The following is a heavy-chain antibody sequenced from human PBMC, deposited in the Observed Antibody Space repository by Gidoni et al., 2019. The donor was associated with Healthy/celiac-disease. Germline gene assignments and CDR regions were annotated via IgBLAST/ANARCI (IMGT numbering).Heavy chain of an antibody. CDR1: GFTFSSYG. CDR3: GSSGSPEWY. Sequence: QVQLVESGGGVVQPGRSLRLSCAASGFTFSSYGLHWVRRAPGKGLEWVAVISYDGSNKYYADSVKGRFTISRDNSKNTLYLQMNSLRAEDTAVYYCGSSGSPEWYWGQGTLVTVSS. D-gene: IGHD6-19*01. CDR2: ISYDGSNK. V-gene: IGHV3-30*03. J-gene: IGHJ4*02.